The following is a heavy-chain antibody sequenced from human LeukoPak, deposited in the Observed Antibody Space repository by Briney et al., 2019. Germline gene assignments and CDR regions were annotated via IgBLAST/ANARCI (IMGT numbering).Heavy chain of an antibody. CDR2: ISNSGST. CDR3: ARSLGFGELFYFDY. J-gene: IGHJ4*02. V-gene: IGHV4-59*08. CDR1: GGSISSDY. D-gene: IGHD3-10*01. Sequence: TSETLSLTCTVSGGSISSDYWSWIRQPPGKGLEWIGYISNSGSTNYNPSPKSRVTISVDTSKNQFSLKLSSVTAADTAVYYCARSLGFGELFYFDYWGQGTLVTVSS.